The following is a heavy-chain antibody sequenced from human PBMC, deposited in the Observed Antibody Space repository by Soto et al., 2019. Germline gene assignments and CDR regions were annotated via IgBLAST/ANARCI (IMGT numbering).Heavy chain of an antibody. CDR1: GYTFTSYY. V-gene: IGHV1-46*01. CDR2: INPSGGST. CDR3: ARGGYYYDSSGPMDV. Sequence: ASVKVSCKASGYTFTSYYMHWVRQAPGQGLERMGIINPSGGSTSYAQKFQGRVTMTRDTSTSTVYMELSSLRSEDTAVYYCARGGYYYDSSGPMDVWGQGTTVTVSS. D-gene: IGHD3-22*01. J-gene: IGHJ6*02.